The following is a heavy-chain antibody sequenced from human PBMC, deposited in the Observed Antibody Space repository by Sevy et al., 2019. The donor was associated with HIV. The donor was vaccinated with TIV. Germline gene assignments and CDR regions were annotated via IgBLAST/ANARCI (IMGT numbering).Heavy chain of an antibody. D-gene: IGHD3-22*01. CDR2: ISYDGSNK. V-gene: IGHV3-30-3*01. CDR1: GFTFSSYA. J-gene: IGHJ4*02. CDR3: ARDQDYDSSQGNYYFDY. Sequence: GGSLRLSCAASGFTFSSYAMHWVRQAPGKGLEWVAVISYDGSNKYYADSVKGGFTISRDNSKNTLYLQMNSLRAEDTAVYYCARDQDYDSSQGNYYFDYWGQGTLVTVSS.